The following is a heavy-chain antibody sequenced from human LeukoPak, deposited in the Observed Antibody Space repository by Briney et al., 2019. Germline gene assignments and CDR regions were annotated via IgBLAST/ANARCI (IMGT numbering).Heavy chain of an antibody. CDR1: GGSNSSYY. J-gene: IGHJ5*02. D-gene: IGHD2-15*01. CDR3: ARHNSYCSGGSCYSNWFDP. CDR2: IYYSGST. Sequence: SETLSLTCTVSGGSNSSYYWSWIRQPPGKGLEWIGYIYYSGSTNYNPSLKSRVTISVDTSKNQFSLKLSSVTAADTAVYYCARHNSYCSGGSCYSNWFDPWGQGTLVTVSS. V-gene: IGHV4-59*08.